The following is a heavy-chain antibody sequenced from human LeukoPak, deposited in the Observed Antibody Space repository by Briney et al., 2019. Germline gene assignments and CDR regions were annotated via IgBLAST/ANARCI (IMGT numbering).Heavy chain of an antibody. V-gene: IGHV4-61*05. CDR2: IYYSGST. CDR3: ARRGESGSYKENYFDY. D-gene: IGHD1-26*01. J-gene: IGHJ4*02. CDR1: GGSISSNDYY. Sequence: PSETLSLTCTVSGGSISSNDYYWDWIRQPPGKGLEWIGYIYYSGSTNYNPSLKSRVTISVDTSKNQFSLKLSSVTAADTAVYYCARRGESGSYKENYFDYWGQGTLVTVSS.